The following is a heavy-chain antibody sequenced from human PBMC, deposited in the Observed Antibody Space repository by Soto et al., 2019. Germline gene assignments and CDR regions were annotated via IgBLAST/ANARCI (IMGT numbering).Heavy chain of an antibody. CDR1: GGTFSSYT. J-gene: IGHJ4*02. CDR2: IIPILGIA. D-gene: IGHD4-17*01. V-gene: IGHV1-69*02. Sequence: QVQLVQSGAEVKKPGSSVKVSCKASGGTFSSYTISWVRQAPGQGLEWMGRIIPILGIANYAQKFQGRVTITADKSTSTAYMELSSLRSEDTAVYYCARGVYGDYNTFDYWGQGTLVTVPS. CDR3: ARGVYGDYNTFDY.